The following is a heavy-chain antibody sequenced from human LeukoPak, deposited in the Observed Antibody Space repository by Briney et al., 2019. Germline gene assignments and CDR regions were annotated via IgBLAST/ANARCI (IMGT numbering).Heavy chain of an antibody. V-gene: IGHV3-21*01. D-gene: IGHD3-10*01. CDR1: GFTFCSYS. CDR2: ISTTTTYI. CDR3: AREGLPSGATKIFDY. Sequence: GGSLRLFCAASGFTFCSYSMHWVRQAPGKGLEWVSSISTTTTYIYYADSVKGRFTISRDSAENSLYLQMNSLRAEDTAVYYCAREGLPSGATKIFDYWGQGSLVTVSS. J-gene: IGHJ4*02.